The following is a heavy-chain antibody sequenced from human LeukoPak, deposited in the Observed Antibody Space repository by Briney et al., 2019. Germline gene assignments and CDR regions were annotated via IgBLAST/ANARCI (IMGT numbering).Heavy chain of an antibody. D-gene: IGHD4-17*01. J-gene: IGHJ4*02. CDR3: TYGDYPLTY. CDR1: GLTVTNNY. Sequence: GGSLRLSCAASGLTVTNNYWNWVRQPPGKGPEWISLIYSNGDTRYADSVKGRFTFSRDNSKNTLYLQMNSLRAEDTAVYYCTYGDYPLTYWGQGTLVNVSS. CDR2: IYSNGDT. V-gene: IGHV3-66*01.